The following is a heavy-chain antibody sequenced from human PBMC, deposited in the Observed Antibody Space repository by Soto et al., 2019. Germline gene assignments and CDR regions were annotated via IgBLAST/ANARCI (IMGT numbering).Heavy chain of an antibody. Sequence: EVQLVESGGGLVQPGESLRLSCAASGFTFSTYWMTWVRQPPGKGLEWVANIDQDGSERYYVDSVRGRFTISRDNAKNSLYLQMNSLGLEDTAVYYCLCGGNFFVYWGQGTLVTVSP. J-gene: IGHJ4*02. V-gene: IGHV3-7*01. CDR3: LCGGNFFVY. CDR2: IDQDGSER. CDR1: GFTFSTYW. D-gene: IGHD3-16*01.